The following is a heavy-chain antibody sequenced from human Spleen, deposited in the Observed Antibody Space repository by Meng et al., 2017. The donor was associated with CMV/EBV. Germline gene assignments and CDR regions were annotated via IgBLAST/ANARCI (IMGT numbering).Heavy chain of an antibody. CDR1: GGSISSNGYY. D-gene: IGHD3-10*01. Sequence: LQRQESGPGPVKPSETLSLTCTVSGGSISSNGYYWDWVRQPPGKGLEWIGAIYHSGSTSYNPSLQSRVTMFVDTSKNQFSLMLTSVTATDTAVYYCARRRGGSGRDCWGQGTLVTVSS. J-gene: IGHJ4*02. CDR2: IYHSGST. V-gene: IGHV4-39*01. CDR3: ARRRGGSGRDC.